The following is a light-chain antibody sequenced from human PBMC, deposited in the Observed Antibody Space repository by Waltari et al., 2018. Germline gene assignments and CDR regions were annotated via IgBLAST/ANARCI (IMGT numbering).Light chain of an antibody. J-gene: IGLJ3*02. CDR1: SRAVGGYDY. CDR3: SSYTSSSTWV. V-gene: IGLV2-14*01. Sequence: QSALTQPASVLGSPGQSTPTSCHETSRAVGGYDYVSWYQQHPGKAPKLMIYDVSKRPSGVSNRFSGSKSGNTASLTISGLQAEDEADYYCSSYTSSSTWVFGGGTKLTVL. CDR2: DVS.